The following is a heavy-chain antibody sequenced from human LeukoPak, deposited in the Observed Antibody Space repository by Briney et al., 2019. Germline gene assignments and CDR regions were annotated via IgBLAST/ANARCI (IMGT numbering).Heavy chain of an antibody. CDR2: ISSTSIYT. CDR1: GFTFSDYY. J-gene: IGHJ4*02. D-gene: IGHD6-13*01. CDR3: AREDGYSSSWYSDY. V-gene: IGHV3-11*05. Sequence: GGSLRLSCTASGFTFSDYYMSWIRQAPGKGLEWVSDISSTSIYTNYADSVKGRFTISRDNAKNSLYLQMNSLRAEDTAVYYCAREDGYSSSWYSDYWGQGTLVTVSS.